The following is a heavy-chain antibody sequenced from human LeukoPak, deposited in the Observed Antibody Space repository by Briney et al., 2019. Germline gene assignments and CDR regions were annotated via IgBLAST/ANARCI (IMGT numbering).Heavy chain of an antibody. D-gene: IGHD6-13*01. J-gene: IGHJ5*02. CDR3: ARGLLGSSSWHGDWFDP. CDR2: INHSGST. CDR1: GGSFSGYY. Sequence: TSETLSLTCAVYGGSFSGYYWSWIRQPPGKGLEWIGEINHSGSTNCNPSLKSRVTISVDTSKNQFSLKLSSVTAADTAVYYCARGLLGSSSWHGDWFDPWGQGTLVTVSS. V-gene: IGHV4-34*01.